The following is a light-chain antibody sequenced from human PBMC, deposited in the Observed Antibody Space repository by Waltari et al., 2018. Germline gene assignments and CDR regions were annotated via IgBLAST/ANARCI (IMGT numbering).Light chain of an antibody. CDR3: PSYDISLSADVV. CDR2: GNN. Sequence: QFVLPQPPSVTGAPGQRVTISCTGGGANRGAGYDVQRPHHPPGTAPTLLIFGNNNRPSGVPDRFSGSSSGTSASLAITGLQAEDEALYYCPSYDISLSADVVFGGGTQLTVL. J-gene: IGLJ2*01. V-gene: IGLV1-40*01. CDR1: GANRGAGYD.